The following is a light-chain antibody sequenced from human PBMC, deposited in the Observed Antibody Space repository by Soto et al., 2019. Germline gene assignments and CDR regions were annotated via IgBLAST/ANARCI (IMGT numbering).Light chain of an antibody. J-gene: IGKJ2*01. CDR3: QQYGSSPSYT. V-gene: IGKV3-20*01. CDR1: QSVSSSH. Sequence: EIVLTQSPGTLSLSPGERATLSCRASQSVSSSHLAWYQQKPGQAPRLLMYGASSRATGIPDRFSGSGSGTDFTFTISRLEPEDFAVYYCQQYGSSPSYTFGQGTKLEIK. CDR2: GAS.